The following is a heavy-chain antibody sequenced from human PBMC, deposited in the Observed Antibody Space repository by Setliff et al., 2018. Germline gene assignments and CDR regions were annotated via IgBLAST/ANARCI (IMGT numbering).Heavy chain of an antibody. CDR1: GFTVSAND. Sequence: GGSLRLSCAASGFTVSANDMSWVRQAPGKGLEWVANINPDGSERYTVDFLRGRFTISRDNGKTLVFLQMNSLKVEDTAVYYCFTGRGYGGQGTQVTVSS. V-gene: IGHV3-7*01. J-gene: IGHJ4*02. D-gene: IGHD3-10*01. CDR3: FTGRGY. CDR2: INPDGSER.